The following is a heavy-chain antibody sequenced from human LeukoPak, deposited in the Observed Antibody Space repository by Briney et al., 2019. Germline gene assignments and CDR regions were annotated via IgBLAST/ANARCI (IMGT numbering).Heavy chain of an antibody. D-gene: IGHD1-26*01. CDR3: AREKVGAPKASAFGI. CDR1: GGSISSSSYY. J-gene: IGHJ3*02. Sequence: KTSETLSLTCTVSGGSISSSSYYWGWIRQPPGKGLEWIGSIYYSGSTYYNPSLKSRVTISVDTSKNQFSLKLSSVTAADTAVYYCAREKVGAPKASAFGIWGQGTMVTVSS. V-gene: IGHV4-39*07. CDR2: IYYSGST.